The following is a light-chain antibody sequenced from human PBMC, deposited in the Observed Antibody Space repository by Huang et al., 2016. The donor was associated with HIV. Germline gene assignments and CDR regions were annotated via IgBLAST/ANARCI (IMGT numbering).Light chain of an antibody. Sequence: DIQMTQSPSSLSASVGDRVTISCRASQSISNYLNWYQHKPGKAPKLLIYAASSLQSEVPSRVSGSGSRTEFTLTISSLQPDDFASYYCQQSYSIPASFTFGPGTKVDIK. CDR1: QSISNY. CDR2: AAS. J-gene: IGKJ3*01. CDR3: QQSYSIPASFT. V-gene: IGKV1-39*01.